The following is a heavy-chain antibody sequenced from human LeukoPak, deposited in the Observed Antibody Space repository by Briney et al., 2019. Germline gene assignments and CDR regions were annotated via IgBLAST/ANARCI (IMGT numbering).Heavy chain of an antibody. V-gene: IGHV3-74*01. Sequence: GGSLRLSCAASGFTLSSYWMHWVRQAPGKGLVWVSRINTDGSSTRYADSVKGRFTISRDNAKNTLYLQMNSLRAEDTAVYYCARDRDWNSVGPLGYWGQGTLVTVSS. J-gene: IGHJ4*02. CDR1: GFTLSSYW. CDR2: INTDGSST. CDR3: ARDRDWNSVGPLGY. D-gene: IGHD1-7*01.